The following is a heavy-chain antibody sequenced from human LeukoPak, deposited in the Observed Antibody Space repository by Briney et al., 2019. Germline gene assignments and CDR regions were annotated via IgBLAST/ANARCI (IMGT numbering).Heavy chain of an antibody. CDR2: ISGSGGST. V-gene: IGHV3-23*01. D-gene: IGHD3-10*01. J-gene: IGHJ4*02. Sequence: GGSLRLSCAPSGLTFSSYSMSWARQDPGNGREWVSAISGSGGSTYYADSVKGRFTISRDNSKNTLYLQMNSLRAEDTAVYDCAKATYHYLGSGSCSLDYWGQGTLVTVSS. CDR1: GLTFSSYS. CDR3: AKATYHYLGSGSCSLDY.